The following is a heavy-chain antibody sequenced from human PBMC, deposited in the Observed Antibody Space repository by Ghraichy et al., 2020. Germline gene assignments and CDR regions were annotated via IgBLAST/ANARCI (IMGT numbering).Heavy chain of an antibody. V-gene: IGHV4-39*01. Sequence: SETLSLTCTVSGGSISSSSYYWGWIRQPPGEGLEWIGSIYYSGSTYYNPSLKSRVTISVDTSKNQFSLKLSSVTAADTAVYYCARNLGGLRYFDWFWFDYWGQGTLVTVSS. CDR2: IYYSGST. J-gene: IGHJ4*02. D-gene: IGHD3-9*01. CDR1: GGSISSSSYY. CDR3: ARNLGGLRYFDWFWFDY.